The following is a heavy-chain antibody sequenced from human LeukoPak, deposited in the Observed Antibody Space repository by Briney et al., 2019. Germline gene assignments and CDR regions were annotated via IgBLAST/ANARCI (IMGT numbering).Heavy chain of an antibody. Sequence: SETLSLTCAVYGGSFSGYYWSWIRQPPGKGLEWIGEINHSGSTNYNPSLKSRVTISVDTSKNQFSLKLSSVTAADTAVYYCARFMEGYYYYGMDVWGQGTTVTVSS. CDR3: ARFMEGYYYYGMDV. J-gene: IGHJ6*02. D-gene: IGHD1-1*01. V-gene: IGHV4-34*01. CDR1: GGSFSGYY. CDR2: INHSGST.